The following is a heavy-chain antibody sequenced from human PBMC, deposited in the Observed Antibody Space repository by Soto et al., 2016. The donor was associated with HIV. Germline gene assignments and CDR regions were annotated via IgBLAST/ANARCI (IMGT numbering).Heavy chain of an antibody. D-gene: IGHD3-16*01. J-gene: IGHJ4*02. CDR2: ILPNTGGT. V-gene: IGHV1-2*02. CDR1: GYTFTRFG. Sequence: QVQLVQSGAEVKKPGASVKVSCKASGYTFTRFGFTWVRQAPGQGLEWMGWILPNTGGTKYAQNLQGRVTMTRNTSISTAYMEVTSLRSDDTAVYYCVSYGYWGQGTLVTVSS. CDR3: VSYGY.